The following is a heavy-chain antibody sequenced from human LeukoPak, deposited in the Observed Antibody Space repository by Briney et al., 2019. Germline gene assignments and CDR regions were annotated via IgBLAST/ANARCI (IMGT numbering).Heavy chain of an antibody. J-gene: IGHJ3*02. D-gene: IGHD4-11*01. CDR1: GFSFSTST. CDR2: MSSSGSSI. CDR3: ARTTVWGAFDI. Sequence: PGGSLRLSCAASGFSFSTSTMNWVRQAPGRGLEWVSSMSSSGSSIYYADSVKGRFTISRDNAKTSLYLQMNSLRAEDTAVYYCARTTVWGAFDIWGQGTMVTVSS. V-gene: IGHV3-21*01.